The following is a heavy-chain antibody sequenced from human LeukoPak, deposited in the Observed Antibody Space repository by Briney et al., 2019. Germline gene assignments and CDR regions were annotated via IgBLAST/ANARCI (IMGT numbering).Heavy chain of an antibody. Sequence: GGSLRLSCAASGFTVSSNYMSWVRQAPGKGLEWVAVISYDGSNKYYADSVKGRFTISRDNSKNTLYLQMNSLRAEDTAVYYCARDSNPNPAAGTDYFDYWGQGTLVTVSS. CDR1: GFTVSSNY. CDR2: ISYDGSNK. J-gene: IGHJ4*02. D-gene: IGHD6-13*01. CDR3: ARDSNPNPAAGTDYFDY. V-gene: IGHV3-30-3*01.